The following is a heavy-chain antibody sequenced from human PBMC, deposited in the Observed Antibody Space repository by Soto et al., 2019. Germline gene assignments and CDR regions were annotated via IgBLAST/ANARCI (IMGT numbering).Heavy chain of an antibody. V-gene: IGHV4-59*02. J-gene: IGHJ4*02. Sequence: SETLSLTCSVSGGSVNDHYWSWIRQPPGKSMEWVAFIYHSGGTYYSPSLQSRVSLSVDTSKNQFSLRLSSVTVADTAVYSCARAEVGTDDLFYFDSWGQGTLVTVSS. CDR2: IYHSGGT. CDR3: ARAEVGTDDLFYFDS. D-gene: IGHD2-2*01. CDR1: GGSVNDHY.